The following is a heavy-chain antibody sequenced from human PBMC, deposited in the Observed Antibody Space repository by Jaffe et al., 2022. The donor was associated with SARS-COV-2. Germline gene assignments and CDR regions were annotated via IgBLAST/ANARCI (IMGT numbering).Heavy chain of an antibody. CDR1: GYTFTSYY. D-gene: IGHD3-9*01. CDR3: ARDFKGLRGRYDILTGYRESSYYYYGMDV. V-gene: IGHV1-46*01. Sequence: QVQLVQSGAEVKKPGASVKVSCKASGYTFTSYYMHWVRQAPGQGLEWMGIINPSGGSTSYAQKFQGRVTMTRDTSTSTVYMELSSLRSEDTAVYYCARDFKGLRGRYDILTGYRESSYYYYGMDVWGQGTTVTVSS. J-gene: IGHJ6*02. CDR2: INPSGGST.